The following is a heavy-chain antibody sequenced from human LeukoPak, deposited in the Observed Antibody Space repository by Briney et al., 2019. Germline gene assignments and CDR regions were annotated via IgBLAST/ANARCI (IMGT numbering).Heavy chain of an antibody. J-gene: IGHJ5*02. CDR3: ARGHSYSSSWSLYNWFDP. Sequence: GGSLRLSCAASGFTFSSYAMSWVRQAPGKGLEWVSAISGSGGSTYYADSVKGRFTISRDNSKNTLYLQMNSLRAEDTAVYYCARGHSYSSSWSLYNWFDPWGQGTLVTVSS. CDR1: GFTFSSYA. D-gene: IGHD6-13*01. CDR2: ISGSGGST. V-gene: IGHV3-23*01.